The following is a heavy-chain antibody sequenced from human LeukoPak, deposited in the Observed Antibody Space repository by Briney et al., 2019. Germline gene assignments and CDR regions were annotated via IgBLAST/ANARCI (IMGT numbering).Heavy chain of an antibody. CDR3: ARDGDGYNRNDAFDI. V-gene: IGHV1-69*13. CDR1: GGTLSSYA. J-gene: IGHJ3*02. CDR2: IIPIFGTA. D-gene: IGHD5-24*01. Sequence: SVNVSCTASGGTLSSYAISWVRQAPGQGLEWMGGIIPIFGTANYAQKFQGRVTITADESTSTAYMELSSLRSEDTAVYYCARDGDGYNRNDAFDIWGQGTMVTVSS.